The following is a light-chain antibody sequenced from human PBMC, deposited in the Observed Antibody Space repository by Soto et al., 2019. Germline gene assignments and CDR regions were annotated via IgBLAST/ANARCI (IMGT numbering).Light chain of an antibody. J-gene: IGKJ3*01. V-gene: IGKV3-20*01. CDR1: QSVSGSS. CDR3: QQYGSSLFT. Sequence: EIVLTQSPGTLSLSPGERATLSCRASQSVSGSSLAWYQHKPGQAPRLLIYGASSRATGIPDRFSGSGSGTDFTLTISRLEPEDFAVYYCQQYGSSLFTFGPGTKVDIK. CDR2: GAS.